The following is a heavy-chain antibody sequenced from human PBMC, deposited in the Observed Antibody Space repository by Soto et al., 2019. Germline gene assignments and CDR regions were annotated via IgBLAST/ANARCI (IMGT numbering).Heavy chain of an antibody. CDR3: ARVIKYYDFWSGSGSSFDY. Sequence: PSETLSLTCTVSGGSISSYYWSWIRQPPGKGLEWIGYIYYSGSTNYNPSLKSRVTISVDTSKNQFSLKLSSVTAADTAVYYCARVIKYYDFWSGSGSSFDYWGQGTLVTVSS. CDR2: IYYSGST. J-gene: IGHJ4*02. D-gene: IGHD3-3*01. V-gene: IGHV4-59*01. CDR1: GGSISSYY.